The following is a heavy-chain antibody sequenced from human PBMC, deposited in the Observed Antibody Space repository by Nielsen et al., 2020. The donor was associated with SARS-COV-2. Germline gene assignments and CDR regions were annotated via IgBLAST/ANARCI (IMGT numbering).Heavy chain of an antibody. D-gene: IGHD6-19*01. CDR3: AKDPWQWLAPPDY. V-gene: IGHV3-30*18. CDR2: ISYDGSNK. Sequence: GGSLRLSCAASGFTFSSYGMHWVRQAPGKGLEWVAVISYDGSNKYYADSVKGRFTISRDNSKNTPYLQMNSLRAEDTAVYYCAKDPWQWLAPPDYWGQGTLVTVSS. J-gene: IGHJ4*02. CDR1: GFTFSSYG.